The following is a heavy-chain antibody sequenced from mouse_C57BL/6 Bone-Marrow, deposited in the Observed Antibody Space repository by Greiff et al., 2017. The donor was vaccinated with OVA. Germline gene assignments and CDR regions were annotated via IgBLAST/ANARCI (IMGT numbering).Heavy chain of an antibody. D-gene: IGHD2-1*01. Sequence: EVQLQESGGDLVKPGGSLKLSCAASGFTFSSYGMSWVRQTPDKRLEWVATISSGGSYTYYPASVKGRFTITRDNAKNTLYLQMSSLKSEDTAMYYCARHLIYYNAMDYWGQGTSVTVSS. CDR3: ARHLIYYNAMDY. CDR1: GFTFSSYG. V-gene: IGHV5-6*01. J-gene: IGHJ4*01. CDR2: ISSGGSYT.